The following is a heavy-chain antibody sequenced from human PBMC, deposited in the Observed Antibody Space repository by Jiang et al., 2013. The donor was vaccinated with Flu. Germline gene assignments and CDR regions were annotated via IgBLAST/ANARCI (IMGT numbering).Heavy chain of an antibody. J-gene: IGHJ4*02. V-gene: IGHV2-5*02. D-gene: IGHD1-7*01. CDR2: IYWDNDN. CDR3: AHRLLSPGNWDSGTFDY. Sequence: KPTQTLTLTCTFSGFSLTSRPVGVGWIRQPPGKALECLGLIYWDNDNRYNPFLETRLTLTKDTSKNQVVLTMTNMDPADTATYFCAHRLLSPGNWDSGTFDYWGQGTLVTVSS. CDR1: GFSLTSRPVG.